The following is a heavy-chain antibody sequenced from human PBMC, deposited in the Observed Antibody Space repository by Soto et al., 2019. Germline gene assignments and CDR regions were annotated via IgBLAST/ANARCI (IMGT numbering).Heavy chain of an antibody. CDR2: ISGSGGRA. CDR1: GFTFTSYA. D-gene: IGHD2-8*01. J-gene: IGHJ6*02. V-gene: IGHV3-23*01. Sequence: EVQLLESGGGLVQPGGSLRLSCAASGFTFTSYAMSWVRQAPGKGLEWVSAISGSGGRAYYADSVKGRFTISRDNSKNTLYLQMHSLRAEDTAVYYCATDRADIVPNYGMDVWGQGTTVTVSS. CDR3: ATDRADIVPNYGMDV.